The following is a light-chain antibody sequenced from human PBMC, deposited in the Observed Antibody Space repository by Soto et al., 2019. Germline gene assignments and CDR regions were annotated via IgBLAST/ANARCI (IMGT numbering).Light chain of an antibody. CDR2: GAS. J-gene: IGKJ2*01. CDR1: QTISIY. Sequence: DIQMTQSPSSLSASVGDRITITCRASQTISIYLNWYQQKPGKAPKLLIYGASSLQSGVPSRFSGSGSGTDFTLTISSLHPEDFATYYCQQSFSTPRTFGQGTKLEIK. V-gene: IGKV1-39*01. CDR3: QQSFSTPRT.